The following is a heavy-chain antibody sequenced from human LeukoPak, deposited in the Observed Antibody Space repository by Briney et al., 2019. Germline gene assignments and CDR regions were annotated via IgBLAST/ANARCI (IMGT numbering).Heavy chain of an antibody. J-gene: IGHJ4*02. V-gene: IGHV4-59*12. CDR3: ARGGLRREMATTRSFDY. CDR1: GGSISGYY. Sequence: SETLSLTCTVSGGSISGYYWSWLRQPPGKGVEWIGFIHYTGSTHYNPSLKSRVTISVDTSKNQFSLKLSSVTAADTAVYYCARGGLRREMATTRSFDYWGQGTLVTISS. D-gene: IGHD5-24*01. CDR2: IHYTGST.